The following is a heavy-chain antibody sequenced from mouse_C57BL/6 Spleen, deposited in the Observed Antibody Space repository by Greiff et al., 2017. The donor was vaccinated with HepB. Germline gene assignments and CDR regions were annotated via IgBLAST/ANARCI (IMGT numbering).Heavy chain of an antibody. CDR3: ARSPITTVVEASAWFAY. V-gene: IGHV1-7*01. D-gene: IGHD1-1*01. J-gene: IGHJ3*01. CDR2: INPSSGYT. CDR1: GYTFTSYW. Sequence: QVQLQQSGAELAKPGASVKLSCKASGYTFTSYWMHWVKQRPGQGLEWIGYINPSSGYTKYNQKFKDKATLTADKSSSTAYMQLSSLTYEDSAVYYCARSPITTVVEASAWFAYWGQGTLVTVSA.